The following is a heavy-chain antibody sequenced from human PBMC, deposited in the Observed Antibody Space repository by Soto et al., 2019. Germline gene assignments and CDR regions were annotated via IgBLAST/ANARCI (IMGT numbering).Heavy chain of an antibody. Sequence: SDTLSLTCTVSCGSISSYYWSWIRQPPGKGLEWIGYIYYSGSTNYNPSLKSRVTISVETSKNQFSLQLSSVTAADTAVYYCARDFGVVSGAFDIWGQGTMVNVSS. J-gene: IGHJ3*02. CDR3: ARDFGVVSGAFDI. D-gene: IGHD3-3*01. CDR2: IYYSGST. CDR1: CGSISSYY. V-gene: IGHV4-59*01.